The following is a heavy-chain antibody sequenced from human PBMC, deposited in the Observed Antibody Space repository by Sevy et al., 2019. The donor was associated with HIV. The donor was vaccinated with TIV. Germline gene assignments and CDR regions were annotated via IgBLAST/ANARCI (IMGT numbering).Heavy chain of an antibody. Sequence: SETLSLTXTVSGASXXXSXYYWAWIRXPPGXGLEWIGNIXSYGETYYNSSLKSRVTISVDTSKNQFSLSLTSVTAADTAIYFCARSXXQQXXXXXIWGQGTMVTVSS. CDR2: IXSYGET. D-gene: IGHD6-13*01. CDR3: ARSXXQQXXXXXI. J-gene: IGHJ3*02. V-gene: IGHV4-39*01. CDR1: GASXXXSXYY.